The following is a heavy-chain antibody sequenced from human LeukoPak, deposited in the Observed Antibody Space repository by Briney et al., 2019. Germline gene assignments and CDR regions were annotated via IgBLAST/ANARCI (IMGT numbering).Heavy chain of an antibody. J-gene: IGHJ4*02. D-gene: IGHD3-10*01. CDR2: INHSGST. CDR3: ARGYGSGTDY. V-gene: IGHV4-34*01. Sequence: SETLSLTCAVYGGSFSGYYWSWIRQPPGEGLEWIGEINHSGSTNYNPSLKSRVTISVDTSKNQSSLKLSSVTAADTAVYYCARGYGSGTDYWGQGTLVTVSS. CDR1: GGSFSGYY.